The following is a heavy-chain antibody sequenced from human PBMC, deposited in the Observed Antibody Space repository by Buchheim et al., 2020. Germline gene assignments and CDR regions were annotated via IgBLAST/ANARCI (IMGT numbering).Heavy chain of an antibody. CDR1: GFTFSRYS. J-gene: IGHJ4*02. D-gene: IGHD3-22*01. Sequence: EVQLVESGGGLVQPGGSLRLSCAASGFTFSRYSMNWVRQAPGKGLEWVSYISSSSTIYYADSVKGRFTISRDNAKNSLYLQMNSLRAEDTAVYYCNYFDSHSEDYWGQGTL. CDR2: ISSSSTI. CDR3: NYFDSHSEDY. V-gene: IGHV3-48*01.